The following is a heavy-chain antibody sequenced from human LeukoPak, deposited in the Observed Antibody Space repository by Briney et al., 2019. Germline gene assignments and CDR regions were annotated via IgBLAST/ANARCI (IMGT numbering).Heavy chain of an antibody. D-gene: IGHD6-6*01. J-gene: IGHJ6*02. CDR1: GYTFTSYD. CDR2: MNPNSSNT. V-gene: IGHV1-8*01. CDR3: ARDGFSSSYGGMDV. Sequence: GSVEVSFKASGYTFTSYDIHWVRQATGQGLEWMGWMNPNSSNTGYAQKFQGRVTMTRNTSISTAYMELSSLRSEDTAVYYSARDGFSSSYGGMDVWGQGTTVTVSS.